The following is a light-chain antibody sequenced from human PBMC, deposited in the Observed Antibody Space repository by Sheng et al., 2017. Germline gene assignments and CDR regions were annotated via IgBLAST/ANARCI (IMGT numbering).Light chain of an antibody. J-gene: IGKJ4*01. CDR3: QQYDHSPVT. CDR1: QSISKY. V-gene: IGKV3-20*01. CDR2: GTS. Sequence: EVVLTQSPATLSLSPGERATLSCRASQSISKYLAWYQHKPGQAPRLLIYGTSNRATGIPDRFIGSGSGTDFTLTISRLEPEDFAVYYCQQYDHSPVTFGGGTKVEI.